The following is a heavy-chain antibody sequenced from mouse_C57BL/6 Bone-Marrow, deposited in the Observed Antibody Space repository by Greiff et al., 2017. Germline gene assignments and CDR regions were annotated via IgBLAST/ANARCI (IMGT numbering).Heavy chain of an antibody. D-gene: IGHD2-3*01. J-gene: IGHJ3*01. CDR2: IDPEDGET. CDR3: SRGGYYGAY. Sequence: EVQLVESGAELVKPGASVKLSCTASGFNIKDYYMHWVKQRTEQGLAWIGRIDPEDGETKYAPKFRGQATITADTSSNTAYLQLSSLTSEDTAVYYCSRGGYYGAYWGQKTLVTVSA. V-gene: IGHV14-2*01. CDR1: GFNIKDYY.